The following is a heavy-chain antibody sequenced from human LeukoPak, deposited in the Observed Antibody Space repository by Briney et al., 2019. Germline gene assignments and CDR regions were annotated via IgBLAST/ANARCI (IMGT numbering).Heavy chain of an antibody. CDR2: IYYSGST. CDR3: ASFSTGIAVAGTYY. J-gene: IGHJ4*02. CDR1: GGSISSGDYY. V-gene: IGHV4-30-4*01. Sequence: KPSETLSLTCTVSGGSISSGDYYWSWIRQPPGKGLEWIGYIYYSGSTYYNPSLKSRVTISVDTSKNQFSLKLSSVTAADTAVYYCASFSTGIAVAGTYYWGQGTLVTVSS. D-gene: IGHD6-19*01.